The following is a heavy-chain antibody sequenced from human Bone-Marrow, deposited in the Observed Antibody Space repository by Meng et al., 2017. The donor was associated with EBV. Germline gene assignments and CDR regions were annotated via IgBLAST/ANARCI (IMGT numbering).Heavy chain of an antibody. CDR1: GYTFTGYY. J-gene: IGHJ4*02. CDR2: INPNSGGT. D-gene: IGHD5-12*01. Sequence: QVHLVQSGAEVKKPGASLKVSCKASGYTFTGYYIHWVRQAPGQGLEWVGWINPNSGGTNYAEKFQGRVTMTRDTSITTAFMELSSLKSDDTAVYYCAMGLATDFDYWGQGTLVTVSS. V-gene: IGHV1-2*02. CDR3: AMGLATDFDY.